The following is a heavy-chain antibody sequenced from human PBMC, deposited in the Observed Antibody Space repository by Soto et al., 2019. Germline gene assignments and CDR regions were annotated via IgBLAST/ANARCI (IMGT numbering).Heavy chain of an antibody. Sequence: VQLVESGGGVVQPGRSLRLSCATSGFTFSTNAMGWVRQAPGMGLEFVSLISGSGNTRYYADSVKGRFTISRDNSMNTVSLQMNSLRDEDTAVYYCAKVGYDTFGYYLRSFDCWGQGTLVTVSP. CDR2: ISGSGNTR. J-gene: IGHJ4*02. V-gene: IGHV3-23*04. CDR3: AKVGYDTFGYYLRSFDC. D-gene: IGHD2-2*03. CDR1: GFTFSTNA.